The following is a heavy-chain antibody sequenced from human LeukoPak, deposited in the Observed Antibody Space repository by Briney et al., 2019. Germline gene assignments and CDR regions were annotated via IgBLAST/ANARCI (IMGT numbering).Heavy chain of an antibody. CDR3: ARSRVAVAGSDY. J-gene: IGHJ4*02. CDR2: IGTAGDT. Sequence: GGSLRLSCAASGFTFSSYDMHWVRQATGKGLEWVSAIGTAGDTYYPGSVKGRFTISRENAKNSLYLQMNSLRAEDTAVYYCARSRVAVAGSDYWGQGTLVTVSS. CDR1: GFTFSSYD. D-gene: IGHD6-19*01. V-gene: IGHV3-13*01.